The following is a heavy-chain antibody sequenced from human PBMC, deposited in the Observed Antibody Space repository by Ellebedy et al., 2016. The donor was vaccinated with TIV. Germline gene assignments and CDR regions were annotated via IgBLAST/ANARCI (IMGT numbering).Heavy chain of an antibody. CDR2: IREDGGEK. Sequence: GGSLRLSXAAPGFIFSDYWMHWVRQAPGKGLEWVANIREDGGEKYYVDSVKGRFTISRDNTKNSLYLQMNSLRAEDTAVYFCAGRHFDLWGRGTLVTVSS. V-gene: IGHV3-7*01. CDR3: AGRHFDL. CDR1: GFIFSDYW. J-gene: IGHJ2*01.